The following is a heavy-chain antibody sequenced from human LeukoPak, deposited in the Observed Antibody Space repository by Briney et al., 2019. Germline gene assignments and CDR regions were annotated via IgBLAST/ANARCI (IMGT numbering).Heavy chain of an antibody. J-gene: IGHJ4*02. CDR2: MSEGIT. CDR1: DGSFMGLY. CDR3: ARRQYRLTWDKIDS. Sequence: SEALSLTCNVSDGSFMGLYWSWFRLPPGKGLEWIGEMSEGITNYHPSLQGRVTISIDSSKKQFSLHLASMTGADTAVYYCARRQYRLTWDKIDSWGQGTLVTVSS. D-gene: IGHD3-16*02. V-gene: IGHV4-34*01.